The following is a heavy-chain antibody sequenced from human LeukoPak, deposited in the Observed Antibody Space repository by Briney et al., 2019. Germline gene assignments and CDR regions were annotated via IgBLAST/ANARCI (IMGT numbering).Heavy chain of an antibody. CDR2: IIPIFGTA. Sequence: GASVKVSCKASGGTFSSYAISWVRQAPGQGLEWMGGIIPIFGTANYAQKFQGRVTITADESTSTAYMELSSLRSEDTAVYYCARDRYDILTGTLDHSDFDYWGQGALVTVSS. J-gene: IGHJ4*02. D-gene: IGHD3-9*01. CDR1: GGTFSSYA. V-gene: IGHV1-69*13. CDR3: ARDRYDILTGTLDHSDFDY.